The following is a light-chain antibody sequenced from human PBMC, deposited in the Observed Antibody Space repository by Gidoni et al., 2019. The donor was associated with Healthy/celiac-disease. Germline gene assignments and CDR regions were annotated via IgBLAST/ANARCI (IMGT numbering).Light chain of an antibody. CDR1: QSVSSSY. V-gene: IGKV3-20*01. J-gene: IGKJ1*01. Sequence: EIGLTQSQGTLSLSPGERATLSCRASQSVSSSYLALYQQKSGQAPRLLLYGASSRDTGIPDRFSGSGSWTDFPLTISRLEPEDLAVYYCQQYGRSSWTFGQGTKVEIK. CDR2: GAS. CDR3: QQYGRSSWT.